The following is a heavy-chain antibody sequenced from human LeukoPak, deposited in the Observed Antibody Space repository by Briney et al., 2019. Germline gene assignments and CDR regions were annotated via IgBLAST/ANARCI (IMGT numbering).Heavy chain of an antibody. CDR3: ARRGHDGQNDY. Sequence: ASVKVSCKTSGYTFTGYFMHWVRQAPGQGLEWMGRISPNSGATNYAQKFQGRVTMTSDTSISTAYMELSSLTSDDTAVYYRARRGHDGQNDYWGQGTLVTVSP. J-gene: IGHJ4*02. CDR1: GYTFTGYF. CDR2: ISPNSGAT. V-gene: IGHV1-2*06.